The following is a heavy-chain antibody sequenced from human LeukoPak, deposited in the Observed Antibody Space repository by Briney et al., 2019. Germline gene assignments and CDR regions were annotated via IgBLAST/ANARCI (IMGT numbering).Heavy chain of an antibody. J-gene: IGHJ6*02. CDR3: ARVTTPAYGMDV. D-gene: IGHD5-18*01. Sequence: SETLSLTCAVSGGSISSGGYSWSWIRQPSGKGLEWIGYIYHSGSTYYNPSLKSRVTISVDRSKNQFSLKLSSVTAADTAVYYCARVTTPAYGMDVWGQGTTVTVSS. CDR1: GGSISSGGYS. V-gene: IGHV4-30-2*01. CDR2: IYHSGST.